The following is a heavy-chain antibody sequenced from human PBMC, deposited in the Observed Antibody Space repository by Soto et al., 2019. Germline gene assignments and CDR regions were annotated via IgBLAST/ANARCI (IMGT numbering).Heavy chain of an antibody. CDR1: GFSLSSYA. CDR2: TSNDGKKV. D-gene: IGHD2-21*01. J-gene: IGHJ4*02. CDR3: AKAGEVFGLVIFAYLDS. V-gene: IGHV3-30*18. Sequence: QVQLVESGGGVVQPGTSLRVSCEVSGFSLSSYAIHWARQAPGKGVGGVAVTSNDGKKVSYADSVKGRFTVSRDNSKNTVALQMNSLRSEDTAVYFCAKAGEVFGLVIFAYLDSWGQGSLVTVSA.